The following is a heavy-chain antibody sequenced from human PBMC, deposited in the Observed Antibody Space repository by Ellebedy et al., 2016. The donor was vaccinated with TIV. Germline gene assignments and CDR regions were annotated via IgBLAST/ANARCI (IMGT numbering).Heavy chain of an antibody. CDR3: AGLDVDMVREADY. V-gene: IGHV3-7*02. CDR1: GFTFSSYW. D-gene: IGHD5-18*01. CDR2: IKQDGSEK. Sequence: GESLKISCAASGFTFSSYWMSWVRQAPGKGLEWVANIKQDGSEKYYVDSVKGRFTISSDNAENSMYLQMNNLRAEDTAVYYCAGLDVDMVREADYWGQGTLVTVSS. J-gene: IGHJ4*02.